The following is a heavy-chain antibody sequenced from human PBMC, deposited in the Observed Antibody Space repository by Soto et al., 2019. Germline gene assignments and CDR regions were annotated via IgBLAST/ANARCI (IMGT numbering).Heavy chain of an antibody. J-gene: IGHJ4*02. Sequence: GWSLRLSCAASGFTFSSYSMNWVRQAPGKGLEWVSSISSSSSYIYYADSVKGRFTISRDNAKNSLYLQMNRLRAEDTAVYYCARARGAVTTLVDYWGQGTLVTVSS. CDR3: ARARGAVTTLVDY. D-gene: IGHD4-17*01. CDR1: GFTFSSYS. V-gene: IGHV3-21*01. CDR2: ISSSSSYI.